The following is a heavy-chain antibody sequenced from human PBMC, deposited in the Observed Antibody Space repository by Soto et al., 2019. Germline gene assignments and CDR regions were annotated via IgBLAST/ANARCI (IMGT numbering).Heavy chain of an antibody. J-gene: IGHJ5*02. CDR1: GGAISSSNW. D-gene: IGHD3-10*01. CDR2: IYHSGST. Sequence: QVQLQASGPGLVKPSGTLSLTCAVSGGAISSSNWWSWVRQPPGKGLVWIGEIYHSGSTNYNPSLKSRVTISVDKSKNQFSLKLSSVTAADTAVYYCATYFRGDGNPFDPWGQGTLVTVSS. V-gene: IGHV4-4*02. CDR3: ATYFRGDGNPFDP.